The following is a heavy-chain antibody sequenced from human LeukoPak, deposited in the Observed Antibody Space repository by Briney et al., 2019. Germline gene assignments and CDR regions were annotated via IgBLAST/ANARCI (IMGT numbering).Heavy chain of an antibody. D-gene: IGHD2-2*02. V-gene: IGHV4-31*03. CDR3: AISDGYCTTSTCYTPFDQ. CDR2: IFNSGTA. CDR1: GGSITSAGYY. J-gene: IGHJ4*02. Sequence: SETLSLTCTVSGGSITSAGYYGTWIRQLPGKDLEWIGYIFNSGTAYYNPSLKSRVSMAVDTSKNQFSLKLSSVTAADTAVYYCAISDGYCTTSTCYTPFDQWGQGNLVTVSS.